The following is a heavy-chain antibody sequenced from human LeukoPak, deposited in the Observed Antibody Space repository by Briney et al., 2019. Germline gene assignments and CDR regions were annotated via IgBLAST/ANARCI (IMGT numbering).Heavy chain of an antibody. CDR1: GFTFSSYE. CDR2: ISSSGFNI. Sequence: GGSLRLSCAVSGFTFSSYEMNWVRQAPGKGLEWVSYISSSGFNIYYADSVKSRFTISRDNAKNSLYLQMNSLRAEDTAVYYCAGQSRLGYCSGGSCYSQPFDPWGQGTLVTVSS. J-gene: IGHJ5*02. CDR3: AGQSRLGYCSGGSCYSQPFDP. V-gene: IGHV3-48*03. D-gene: IGHD2-15*01.